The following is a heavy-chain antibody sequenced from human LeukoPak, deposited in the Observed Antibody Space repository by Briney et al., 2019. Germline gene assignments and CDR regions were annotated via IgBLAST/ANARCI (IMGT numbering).Heavy chain of an antibody. CDR2: IRFNGQKT. CDR3: AKETYSGYDFGDY. CDR1: GFDFSSFG. Sequence: GGSLRLSCATSGFDFSSFGMDWVRQAPGKGLEWVAFIRFNGQKTQYANSVKGRFTISRDNSKNTLYLQMNSLRAEDTAVYYCAKETYSGYDFGDYWGQGTLVTVSS. V-gene: IGHV3-30*02. J-gene: IGHJ4*02. D-gene: IGHD5-12*01.